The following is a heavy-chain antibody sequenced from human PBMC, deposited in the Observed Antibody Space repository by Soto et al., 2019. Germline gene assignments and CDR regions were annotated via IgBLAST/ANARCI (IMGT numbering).Heavy chain of an antibody. J-gene: IGHJ3*01. CDR3: ARDSSSGVYAFDV. D-gene: IGHD3-22*01. CDR2: IWYDGSQE. CDR1: GFTFRNYG. V-gene: IGHV3-33*01. Sequence: QVQLVESGGGVVQPGRSLRLSCAASGFTFRNYGMHWVRQAPGKGLEWVAVIWYDGSQEYYAESVKGRFIISRDNSKDTLYVQMSRLRDEDTAVYYCARDSSSGVYAFDVWGQGAMVTVSS.